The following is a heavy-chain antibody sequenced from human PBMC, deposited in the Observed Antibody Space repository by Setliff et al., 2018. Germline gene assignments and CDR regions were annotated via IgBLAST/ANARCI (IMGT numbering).Heavy chain of an antibody. V-gene: IGHV4-39*01. CDR3: ARIAYFDFWRGFGVGAFDL. D-gene: IGHD3-3*01. CDR2: IYYSGKT. Sequence: NPSETLSLTCSVSGASVSNVNYYWGWIRQPPGKGLEWVGSIYYSGKTYSNPSFKSRVTMSVDKSKNQFSLKLASVTAADRAVYYCARIAYFDFWRGFGVGAFDLWGQGSVGTVS. CDR1: GASVSNVNYY. J-gene: IGHJ3*01.